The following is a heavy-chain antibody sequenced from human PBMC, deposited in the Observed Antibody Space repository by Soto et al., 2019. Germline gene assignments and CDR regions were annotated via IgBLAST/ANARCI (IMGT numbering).Heavy chain of an antibody. Sequence: GGSLRLSCGASGFTFSSYAMSWVRQAPGKGLEWVSEISGSGSSTYYADSVKGRFTTSRDNSKNTLDLQMNSLRAEDTAVYYCAKSLSGLICLGDFEWRGQGTQETVSS. CDR1: GFTFSSYA. D-gene: IGHD3-10*01. J-gene: IGHJ4*02. V-gene: IGHV3-23*01. CDR2: ISGSGSST. CDR3: AKSLSGLICLGDFEW.